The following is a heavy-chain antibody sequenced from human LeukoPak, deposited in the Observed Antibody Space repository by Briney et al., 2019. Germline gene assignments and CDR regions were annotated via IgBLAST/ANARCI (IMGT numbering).Heavy chain of an antibody. CDR2: ISYDGSNK. V-gene: IGHV3-30*03. D-gene: IGHD5-12*01. CDR1: GFNFSSYG. Sequence: GGSLRLSCAASGFNFSSYGMHWVRQAPGKGLEWVAVISYDGSNKYYADSVKGRFTISRDNSKNTLYLQMNSLRAEDTAVYYCASTKGGYDCWGQGTLVTVSS. J-gene: IGHJ4*02. CDR3: ASTKGGYDC.